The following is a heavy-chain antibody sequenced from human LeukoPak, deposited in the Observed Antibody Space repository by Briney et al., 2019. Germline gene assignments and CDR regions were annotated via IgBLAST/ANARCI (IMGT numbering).Heavy chain of an antibody. D-gene: IGHD3-16*01. CDR3: ARSWGAYNWFDP. CDR2: MNPNSGNT. V-gene: IGHV1-8*03. Sequence: ASVKVSCKASGYTFTSYDINWVRQATGQGLEWMGWMNPNSGNTGYAQKFQGRVTITRNTSISTDYMELSSLRSEDTAVYYCARSWGAYNWFDPWGQGTLVTVSS. J-gene: IGHJ5*02. CDR1: GYTFTSYD.